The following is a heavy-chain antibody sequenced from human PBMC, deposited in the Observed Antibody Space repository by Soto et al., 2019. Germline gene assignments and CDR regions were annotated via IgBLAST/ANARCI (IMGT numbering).Heavy chain of an antibody. CDR3: AKPTSVYAEAH. CDR1: GFTFSSYP. Sequence: PGASLRLSCAASGFTFSSYPMSWVRRVPGKGLDWVSAISGSDGSTHYSDSVKGRFTISRENSKNTLYLQMNSLRAEDTAVYYCAKPTSVYAEAHWGQGTLVPVPS. J-gene: IGHJ4*02. V-gene: IGHV3-23*01. D-gene: IGHD2-8*01. CDR2: ISGSDGST.